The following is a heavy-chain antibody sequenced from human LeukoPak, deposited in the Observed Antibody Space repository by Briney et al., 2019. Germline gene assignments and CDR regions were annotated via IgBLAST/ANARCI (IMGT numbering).Heavy chain of an antibody. V-gene: IGHV3-48*04. CDR3: AREKVTATRSFFDY. CDR2: ISRDSSNI. CDR1: GFSFTSYS. J-gene: IGHJ4*02. Sequence: GGSLRLSCAASGFSFTSYSINWVRQAPGRGLEWVSYISRDSSNIYYADSVKGRFTISRDNAKNSLYLQMNSLRADDTAVYYCAREKVTATRSFFDYWGQGTLVTVSS. D-gene: IGHD2-21*02.